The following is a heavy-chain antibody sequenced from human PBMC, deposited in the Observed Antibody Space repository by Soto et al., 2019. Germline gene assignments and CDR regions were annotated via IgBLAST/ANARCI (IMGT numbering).Heavy chain of an antibody. V-gene: IGHV1-18*01. CDR2: ISAYNGNT. J-gene: IGHJ6*02. D-gene: IGHD2-2*01. CDR1: GYTFTSYG. Sequence: ASVNVSCKASGYTFTSYGIIWVRQAPGQGLECMGWISAYNGNTNYAQKLQGRVTMTTDTSTSTAYMELRSLRADDPAVYYCARLVPALYYYYYYGMDVWGQGTTVTVSS. CDR3: ARLVPALYYYYYYGMDV.